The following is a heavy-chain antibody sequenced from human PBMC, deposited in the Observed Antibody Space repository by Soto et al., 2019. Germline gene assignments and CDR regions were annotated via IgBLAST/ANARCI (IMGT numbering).Heavy chain of an antibody. CDR1: GGSISSGDYY. V-gene: IGHV4-30-4*01. Sequence: PSETLSLTCTVSGGSISSGDYYWSWIRQPPGKGLEWIGYIYYSGSTYYNPSLESRLTISVDTSKNQFSLKLSSVTAADTAVYYCARDRRIGTTALFDYWGQLTLVTASS. J-gene: IGHJ4*02. CDR2: IYYSGST. CDR3: ARDRRIGTTALFDY. D-gene: IGHD1-7*01.